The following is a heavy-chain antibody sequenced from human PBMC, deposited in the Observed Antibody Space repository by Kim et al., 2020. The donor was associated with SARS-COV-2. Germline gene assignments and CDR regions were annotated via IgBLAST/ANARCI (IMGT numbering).Heavy chain of an antibody. CDR3: ARAPYSSSREDWGLYFDY. CDR2: ISSSSSYT. J-gene: IGHJ4*02. D-gene: IGHD6-6*01. Sequence: GGSLRLSCAASGFTFSDYYMSWIRQAPGKGLEWVSYISSSSSYTNYADSVKGRFTISRDNAKNSLYLQMNSLRAEDTAVYYCARAPYSSSREDWGLYFDYWGQGTLVTVSS. V-gene: IGHV3-11*05. CDR1: GFTFSDYY.